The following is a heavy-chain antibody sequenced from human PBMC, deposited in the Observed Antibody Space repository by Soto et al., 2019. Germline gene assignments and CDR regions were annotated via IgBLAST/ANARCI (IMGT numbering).Heavy chain of an antibody. CDR2: ISGSGGTI. J-gene: IGHJ6*02. V-gene: IGHV3-23*01. Sequence: EVQLLESGGGLVKPGGSLRLSCAASGFTFNNYAMSWVRQAPGKGLEWVSSISGSGGTIYYADSVKGRFTISRDNSKNTLYLQMHSLRAEDTAIYFCAKDQVAARRYYYYGMDVWGQGTTVTVSS. CDR3: AKDQVAARRYYYYGMDV. CDR1: GFTFNNYA. D-gene: IGHD6-6*01.